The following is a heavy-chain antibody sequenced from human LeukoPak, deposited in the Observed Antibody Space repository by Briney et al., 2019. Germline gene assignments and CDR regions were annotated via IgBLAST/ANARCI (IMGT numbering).Heavy chain of an antibody. D-gene: IGHD4-17*01. V-gene: IGHV3-7*01. CDR1: GFTFSSYW. Sequence: PGGSLRLSCAASGFTFSSYWMSWVRQAPGKGLEWVANIKQDGSEKYYVDSVKGRFTISRDNAKNSLYLQLNSLRPEDTAVYYCAREGGDCGDADGYWGQGTLVTVSS. CDR2: IKQDGSEK. J-gene: IGHJ4*02. CDR3: AREGGDCGDADGY.